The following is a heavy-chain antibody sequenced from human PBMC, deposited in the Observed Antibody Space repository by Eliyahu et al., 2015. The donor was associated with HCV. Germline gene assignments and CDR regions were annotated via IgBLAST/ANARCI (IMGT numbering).Heavy chain of an antibody. J-gene: IGHJ4*02. CDR1: GFXFSSYA. CDR3: AKDLKVSGSYSG. Sequence: EVQLLESGGGLVQPGGSLRLSCAASGFXFSSYAMSWVRQAPGKGLEWVSAISGSGGSTYYADSVKGRFTISRDNSKNTLYLQMNSLRAEDTAVYYCAKDLKVSGSYSGWGQGTLVTVSS. D-gene: IGHD1-26*01. CDR2: ISGSGGST. V-gene: IGHV3-23*01.